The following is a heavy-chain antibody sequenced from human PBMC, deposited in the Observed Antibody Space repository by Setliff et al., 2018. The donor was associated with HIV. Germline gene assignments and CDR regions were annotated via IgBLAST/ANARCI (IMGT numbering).Heavy chain of an antibody. CDR1: GGSFSGYH. CDR3: ARRRPPPSGAYSQYYMDV. D-gene: IGHD1-26*01. Sequence: SETLSLTCAVYGGSFSGYHWSWIRQPPGKGLEWIGEINHSGSTSDNPSLKSRVTISVDTSRNQFSLKLKSVTAADTALYYCARRRPPPSGAYSQYYMDVWGKGTTVTVSS. V-gene: IGHV4-34*01. CDR2: INHSGST. J-gene: IGHJ6*03.